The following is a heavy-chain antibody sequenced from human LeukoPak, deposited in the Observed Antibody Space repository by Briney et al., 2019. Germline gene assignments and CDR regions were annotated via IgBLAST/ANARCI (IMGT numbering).Heavy chain of an antibody. CDR3: AIPYCSSTSCYDY. Sequence: SVKVSCKASGGTFSSYTISWVRQAPGQALEWMGRIIPILGIANYAQKFQGRVTITADKSTSTAYMELSSLRSEDTAVYYCAIPYCSSTSCYDYWGQGTLVTVSS. CDR2: IIPILGIA. J-gene: IGHJ4*02. V-gene: IGHV1-69*02. D-gene: IGHD2-2*01. CDR1: GGTFSSYT.